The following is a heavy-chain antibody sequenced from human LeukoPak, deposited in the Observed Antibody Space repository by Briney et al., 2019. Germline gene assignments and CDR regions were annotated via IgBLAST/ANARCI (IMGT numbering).Heavy chain of an antibody. D-gene: IGHD3-22*01. CDR2: ISYDGSNK. CDR3: ARGQYYYDTSGYYADY. Sequence: PGGSLRLSCAGSGFTFSIYAMHWVRQPPGKGLDWVAVISYDGSNKYYADSVKGRLTISRDNSKNTLYLQMNSLRAEDTAVYYCARGQYYYDTSGYYADYWGQGTLVTVSS. CDR1: GFTFSIYA. V-gene: IGHV3-30-3*01. J-gene: IGHJ4*02.